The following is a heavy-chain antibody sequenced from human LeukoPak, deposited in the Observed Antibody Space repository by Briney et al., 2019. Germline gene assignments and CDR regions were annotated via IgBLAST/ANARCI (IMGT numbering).Heavy chain of an antibody. D-gene: IGHD6-13*01. CDR3: ARASSSRLYYFDY. J-gene: IGHJ4*02. CDR2: IYHSGST. V-gene: IGHV4-4*02. Sequence: SETLSLTCAVSGGSISSSNWWSWVRQPPGKGLEWIGEIYHSGSTNYNPSLKSRVTISVDKSKNQFSLKLSSVTAADTAVYYCARASSSRLYYFDYWGQGTLVTVSS. CDR1: GGSISSSNW.